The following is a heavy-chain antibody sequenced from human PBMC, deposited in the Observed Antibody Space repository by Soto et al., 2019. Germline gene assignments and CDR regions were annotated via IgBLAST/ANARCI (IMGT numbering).Heavy chain of an antibody. CDR2: ISYDGSNK. V-gene: IGHV3-30-3*01. D-gene: IGHD3-22*01. CDR3: ERTNYYDSSGYSHFDY. J-gene: IGHJ4*02. CDR1: GFTFSSYA. Sequence: QVQLVESGGGVVQPGRSLRLSCAASGFTFSSYAMHWVRQAPGKGLEWVAVISYDGSNKYYADSVKGRFTISRDNSKNTLYLQMNSMRAEDTAVYYCERTNYYDSSGYSHFDYWGQGTLVTVSS.